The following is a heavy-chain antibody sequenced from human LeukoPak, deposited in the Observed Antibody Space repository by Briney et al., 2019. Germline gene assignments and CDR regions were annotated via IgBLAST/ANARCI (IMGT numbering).Heavy chain of an antibody. Sequence: GGSLRLSCAASVFSLGNYAMSWVRQAPGKGLEWVSVISGSGLVTFYADSVQGRFTISRDGSTTLYFLQMNSLRGEDTAVYYCAKATTVVTLDNAFDLWGPGTLLTVSS. J-gene: IGHJ3*01. CDR3: AKATTVVTLDNAFDL. CDR2: ISGSGLVT. D-gene: IGHD4-23*01. V-gene: IGHV3-23*01. CDR1: VFSLGNYA.